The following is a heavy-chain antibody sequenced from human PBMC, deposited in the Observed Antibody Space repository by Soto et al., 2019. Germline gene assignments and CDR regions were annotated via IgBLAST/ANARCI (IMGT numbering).Heavy chain of an antibody. Sequence: GGSLRLSCAASGFTFSDYYMSWIRQAPGKGLEWVSYISSSSSYTNYADSVKGRFTISRDNAKNSLYLQMNSLRAEDTAVYYCARVSYSYGTDYYFDYWGQGTLVTVSS. V-gene: IGHV3-11*06. CDR2: ISSSSSYT. J-gene: IGHJ4*02. CDR3: ARVSYSYGTDYYFDY. CDR1: GFTFSDYY. D-gene: IGHD5-18*01.